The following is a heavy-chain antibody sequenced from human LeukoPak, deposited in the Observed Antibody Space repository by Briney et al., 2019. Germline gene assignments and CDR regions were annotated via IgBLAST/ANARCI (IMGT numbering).Heavy chain of an antibody. CDR1: GYTFTSYD. D-gene: IGHD2-15*01. CDR3: ARARRDIVVVVAAYQPPYYFDY. Sequence: ASVKVSCKASGYTFTSYDINWVRQATGQGLEWMGWMNPNSGSTGYAQKFQGRVTMTRNTSISTAYMELSSLRSEDTAVYYCARARRDIVVVVAAYQPPYYFDYWGQGTLVTVSS. J-gene: IGHJ4*02. CDR2: MNPNSGST. V-gene: IGHV1-8*01.